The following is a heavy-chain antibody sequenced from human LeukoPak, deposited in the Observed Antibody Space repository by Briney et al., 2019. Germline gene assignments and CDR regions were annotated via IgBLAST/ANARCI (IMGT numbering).Heavy chain of an antibody. V-gene: IGHV4-61*02. CDR3: ARDLYYYDSSVGY. D-gene: IGHD3-22*01. CDR1: GGTISSGSNY. CDR2: IYTSGST. Sequence: PSETLSLTCTVSGGTISSGSNYWSWIRQPAGKGLEWIGRIYTSGSTNYNPSLKSRVTISVDTSKNQFSLKLSSVTAADTAVYYCARDLYYYDSSVGYWGQGTLLTVSS. J-gene: IGHJ4*02.